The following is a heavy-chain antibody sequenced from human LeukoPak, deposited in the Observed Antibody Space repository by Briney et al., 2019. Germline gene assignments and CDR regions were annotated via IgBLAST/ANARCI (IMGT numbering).Heavy chain of an antibody. J-gene: IGHJ4*02. CDR1: GYTFTRYD. V-gene: IGHV1-8*01. D-gene: IGHD1-26*01. CDR2: MNPNSGNT. Sequence: ASVKVSCKASGYTFTRYDINWVRQATGQGLEWMGWMNPNSGNTGYAQKFQGRVTMTRNTSISTAYMELSSLRSEDTAVYYCARAIKWELGSYYWCQGTLVTVSS. CDR3: ARAIKWELGSYY.